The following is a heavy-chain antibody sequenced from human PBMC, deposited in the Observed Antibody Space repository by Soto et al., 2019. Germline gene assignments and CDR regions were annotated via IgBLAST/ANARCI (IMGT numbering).Heavy chain of an antibody. CDR3: ARGEIGNGYGMDV. J-gene: IGHJ6*02. Sequence: SETLSLTCTVSGGSISSDYWTWIRQPPGMGLEWIGCVYPSGSTNYSPSLKSRVTMSVDTSKNQLSLKLSSVTAADTAVYYCARGEIGNGYGMDVWGQGTTVTVSS. D-gene: IGHD2-8*01. V-gene: IGHV4-4*07. CDR1: GGSISSDY. CDR2: VYPSGST.